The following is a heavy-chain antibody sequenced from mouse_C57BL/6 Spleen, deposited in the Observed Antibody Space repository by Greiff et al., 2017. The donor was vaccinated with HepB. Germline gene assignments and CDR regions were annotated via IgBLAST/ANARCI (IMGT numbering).Heavy chain of an antibody. CDR1: GYTFTSYG. Sequence: QVQLQQSGAELARPGASVKLSCKASGYTFTSYGISWVKQRTGQGLEWIGEIYPRSGNTYYNEKFKGKATLTADKSSSTAYMELRSLTSEDSAVYFCARSFITTVVATPYYAMDYWGQGTSVTVSS. CDR3: ARSFITTVVATPYYAMDY. V-gene: IGHV1-81*01. J-gene: IGHJ4*01. D-gene: IGHD1-1*01. CDR2: IYPRSGNT.